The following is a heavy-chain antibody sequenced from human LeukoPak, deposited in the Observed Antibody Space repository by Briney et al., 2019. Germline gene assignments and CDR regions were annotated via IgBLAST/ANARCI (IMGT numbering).Heavy chain of an antibody. CDR2: ISNVETNT. V-gene: IGHV3-30*04. D-gene: IGHD3-10*01. CDR1: GFTFSNYA. Sequence: GGSLRLSCASSGFTFSNYAMHWVRQAPGKGLEWVAVISNVETNTYYADFVKVRFTTSTENSKNTLYLQLNTLTAEDTYVYYCARETTYYNALGSSGPHYFVYWGQGTLVTVSS. CDR3: ARETTYYNALGSSGPHYFVY. J-gene: IGHJ4*02.